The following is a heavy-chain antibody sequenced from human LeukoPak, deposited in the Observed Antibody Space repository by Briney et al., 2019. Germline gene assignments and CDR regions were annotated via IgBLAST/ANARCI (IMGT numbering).Heavy chain of an antibody. D-gene: IGHD2-15*01. Sequence: SETLSLTCTVSGGSINNYYWSWIRQPAGKGLEWIGRIYTRGSTNYNPSLKSRVTMSVDTSKNQFSLKLSSVTAADTAVYYCARGRYCSAEICCGGDAFDIWGQGTMVSVSS. CDR1: GGSINNYY. CDR3: ARGRYCSAEICCGGDAFDI. CDR2: IYTRGST. V-gene: IGHV4-4*07. J-gene: IGHJ3*02.